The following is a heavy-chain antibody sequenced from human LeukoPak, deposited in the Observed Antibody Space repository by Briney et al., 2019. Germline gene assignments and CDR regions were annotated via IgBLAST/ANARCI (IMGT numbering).Heavy chain of an antibody. CDR1: GFTFSSYW. V-gene: IGHV3-48*04. CDR3: ARDFLGPGYASILRYFDWLPGYFDY. J-gene: IGHJ4*02. Sequence: GGSLRLSCAASGFTFSSYWMSWVRQAPGKGLEWVSYISSSGSTIYYADSVKGRFTISRDNAKNSLYLQMNSLRAEDTAVYYCARDFLGPGYASILRYFDWLPGYFDYWGQGTLVTVSS. CDR2: ISSSGSTI. D-gene: IGHD3-9*01.